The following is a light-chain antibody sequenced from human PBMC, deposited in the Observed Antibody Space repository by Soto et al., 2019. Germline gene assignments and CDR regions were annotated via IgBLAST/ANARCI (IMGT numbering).Light chain of an antibody. Sequence: QSALTQPASVSGSPGQSITISCTGTSSDVGDYNYVSWYQQHPGKAPKLMIYEVSNRPSGVSNRFSGSKSGNTASLTISGLQAEDEADYYCSSYTTRSHVVFGGGTKLTVL. CDR2: EVS. V-gene: IGLV2-14*01. CDR1: SSDVGDYNY. J-gene: IGLJ2*01. CDR3: SSYTTRSHVV.